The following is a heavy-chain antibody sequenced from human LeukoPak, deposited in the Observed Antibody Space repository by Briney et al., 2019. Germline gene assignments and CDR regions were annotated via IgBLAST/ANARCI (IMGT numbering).Heavy chain of an antibody. J-gene: IGHJ5*02. CDR1: GYTFTSYW. D-gene: IGHD2/OR15-2a*01. CDR2: IYPGDSDT. Sequence: KVSCKASGYTFTSYWIGWVRQMPGKGLEWMGIIYPGDSDTRYSPSFQGQVTISADKSISTAYLQWSSLRASDTAMYYCARQGAGFSPYNWFDPWGQGTLVTVSS. V-gene: IGHV5-51*01. CDR3: ARQGAGFSPYNWFDP.